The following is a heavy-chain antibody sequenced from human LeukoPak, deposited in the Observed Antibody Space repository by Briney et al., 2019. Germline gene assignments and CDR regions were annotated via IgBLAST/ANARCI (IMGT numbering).Heavy chain of an antibody. CDR1: GYTFTSYD. J-gene: IGHJ3*02. CDR3: ARGKTYYYDSSGEGDAFDI. V-gene: IGHV1-8*03. Sequence: ASVKVSCKASGYTFTSYDINWVRQATGQGLEWMGWMNPNSGNTGYAQKFQGRVTITRNTSISTAYMELSSLRSEDTAVYYCARGKTYYYDSSGEGDAFDIWGQGTMVTVSS. D-gene: IGHD3-22*01. CDR2: MNPNSGNT.